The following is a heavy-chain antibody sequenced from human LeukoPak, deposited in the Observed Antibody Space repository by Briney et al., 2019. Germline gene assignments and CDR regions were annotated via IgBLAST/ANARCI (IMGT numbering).Heavy chain of an antibody. Sequence: KPSETLSLTCTVSGGSISSSSYYWGWIRQPPGKGLEWIGSIYYSGSTYYNPSLKSRVTISVDTSKNQFSLKLSSVTAADTAVYYCAGNIVVVPAAEDYYYYYGMDVWGQGTTVTVSS. CDR3: AGNIVVVPAAEDYYYYYGMDV. V-gene: IGHV4-39*07. CDR1: GGSISSSSYY. D-gene: IGHD2-2*01. J-gene: IGHJ6*02. CDR2: IYYSGST.